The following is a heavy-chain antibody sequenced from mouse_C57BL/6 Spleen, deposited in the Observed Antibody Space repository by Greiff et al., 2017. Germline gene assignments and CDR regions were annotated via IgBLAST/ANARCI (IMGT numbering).Heavy chain of an antibody. CDR3: ARGGYYGSSLYAMDY. CDR1: GYTFTDYY. CDR2: INPNNGGT. V-gene: IGHV1-26*01. D-gene: IGHD1-1*01. J-gene: IGHJ4*01. Sequence: EVQLQQSGPELVKPGASVKISCKASGYTFTDYYMNWVKQSHGKSLEWIGDINPNNGGTSYNQKFKGKPTLTVDKSSSTAYMELRSLTSEDSAVYYCARGGYYGSSLYAMDYWGQGTSVTVSS.